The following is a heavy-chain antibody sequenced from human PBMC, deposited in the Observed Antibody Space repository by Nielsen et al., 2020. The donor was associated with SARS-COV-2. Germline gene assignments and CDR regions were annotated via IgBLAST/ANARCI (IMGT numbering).Heavy chain of an antibody. CDR2: ISSSSSYT. J-gene: IGHJ6*02. V-gene: IGHV3-21*05. Sequence: GESLKISCAASGFTFNKHSMHWVRQSPGKGLEWVSFISSSSSYTNYADSVKGRFTISRDNSKNTLYLQMNSLRAEDTAVYYCAKQENILTGYYLHRYYYYGMDVWGQGTTVTVSS. D-gene: IGHD3-9*01. CDR1: GFTFNKHS. CDR3: AKQENILTGYYLHRYYYYGMDV.